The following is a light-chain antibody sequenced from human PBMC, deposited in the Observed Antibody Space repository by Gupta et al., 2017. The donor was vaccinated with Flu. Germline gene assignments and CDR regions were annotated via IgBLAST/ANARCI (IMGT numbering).Light chain of an antibody. J-gene: IGKJ2*01. CDR1: QSISSY. Sequence: GDRVTITCRASQSISSYLNWYQQKPGRAPKLLIYAASSLQSGVPSRFSGSGSGTDFTLTISSLQPKDFATYYCQQSYSTPRTFGQGTKLEIK. V-gene: IGKV1-39*01. CDR2: AAS. CDR3: QQSYSTPRT.